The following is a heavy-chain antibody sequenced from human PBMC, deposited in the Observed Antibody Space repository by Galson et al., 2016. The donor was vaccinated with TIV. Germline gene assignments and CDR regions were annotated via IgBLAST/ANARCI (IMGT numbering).Heavy chain of an antibody. CDR1: GGSIISGGFY. V-gene: IGHV4-31*03. D-gene: IGHD1-26*01. CDR2: IYNSGST. Sequence: TLSLTCNVSGGSIISGGFYWSWIRQHPGKGLEWIGYIYNSGSTYYNPSLKSRLTISVDTSKNEFSLKLSSVTAADTAVCYCAGWADSGSDYQYFHHWGQGTLVSVSS. CDR3: AGWADSGSDYQYFHH. J-gene: IGHJ1*01.